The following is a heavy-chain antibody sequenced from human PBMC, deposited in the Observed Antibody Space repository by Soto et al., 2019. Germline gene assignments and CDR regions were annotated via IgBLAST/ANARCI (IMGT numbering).Heavy chain of an antibody. CDR3: AKVSSSMITFGGVIAPRSYYYGMDV. J-gene: IGHJ6*02. Sequence: GGSLRLSCAASGFTFSSYAMSWVRQAPGKGLEWVSAISGSGGSTYYADSVKGRFTISRDNSKNTLYLQMNSLRAEDTAVYYCAKVSSSMITFGGVIAPRSYYYGMDVWGQGTTVTVSS. CDR1: GFTFSSYA. V-gene: IGHV3-23*01. D-gene: IGHD3-16*02. CDR2: ISGSGGST.